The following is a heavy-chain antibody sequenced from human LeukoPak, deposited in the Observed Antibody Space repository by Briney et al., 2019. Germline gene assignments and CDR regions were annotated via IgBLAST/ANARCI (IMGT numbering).Heavy chain of an antibody. CDR1: GGTFSSYA. D-gene: IGHD3-10*01. CDR2: IIPILGIA. CDR3: ASYRSHYYGSGSYSQ. V-gene: IGHV1-69*04. Sequence: ASVKVSCKASGGTFSSYAISWVRQAPGQGLEWMGRIIPILGIANYAQKFQGRVTITADKSTNTAYMELSSLRSEDTAVYYCASYRSHYYGSGSYSQWGQGTLVTVSS. J-gene: IGHJ4*02.